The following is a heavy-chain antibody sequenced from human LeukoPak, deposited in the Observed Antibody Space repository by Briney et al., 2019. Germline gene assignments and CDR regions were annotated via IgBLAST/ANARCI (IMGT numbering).Heavy chain of an antibody. Sequence: SETLSLTCTVSGGSISSYYWSWIRQPPGKGLEGMGYIYYSGRNKYNPSLTSRGTISVDTSKKQCSLTLKSGAAEDTGVYYFAGFTPGDYDIFTGYYMGYYFDYWGPGTLVTVSS. J-gene: IGHJ4*02. D-gene: IGHD3-9*01. CDR3: AGFTPGDYDIFTGYYMGYYFDY. CDR2: IYYSGRN. V-gene: IGHV4-59*01. CDR1: GGSISSYY.